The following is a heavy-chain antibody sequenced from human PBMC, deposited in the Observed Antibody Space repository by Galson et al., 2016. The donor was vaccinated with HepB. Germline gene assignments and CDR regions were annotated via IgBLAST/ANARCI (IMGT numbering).Heavy chain of an antibody. D-gene: IGHD4-11*01. CDR1: GYSFVTYG. V-gene: IGHV1-18*01. CDR2: ISTYNGHT. Sequence: SVKVSCKASGYSFVTYGLNWVRQAPGQGLEWMGWISTYNGHTDFAQKVQGRVSLTTDTSTRTAYMELRSLRSDDTAVYYCARDSMGNYNSHFYHFGMDNWGQGTTVTVAS. J-gene: IGHJ6*02. CDR3: ARDSMGNYNSHFYHFGMDN.